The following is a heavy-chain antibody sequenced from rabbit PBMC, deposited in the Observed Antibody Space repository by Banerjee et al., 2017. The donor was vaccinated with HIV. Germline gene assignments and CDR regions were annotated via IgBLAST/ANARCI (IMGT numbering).Heavy chain of an antibody. CDR1: GFDISSYR. Sequence: QEQLEESGGGLVQPEGSLTLTCKASGFDISSYRMCWVRQAPGKRPEWIACIYNGDGGTYYASWVNGRFSISKTSSTTVTLQMTTLTAADTATYFCARDLAAVTGWNFGLWGPGTLSPS. CDR2: IYNGDGGT. D-gene: IGHD7-1*01. J-gene: IGHJ6*01. CDR3: ARDLAAVTGWNFGL. V-gene: IGHV1S47*01.